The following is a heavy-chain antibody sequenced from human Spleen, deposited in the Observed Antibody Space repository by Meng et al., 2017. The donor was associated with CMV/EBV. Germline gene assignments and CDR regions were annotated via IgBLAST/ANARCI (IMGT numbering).Heavy chain of an antibody. CDR1: GSISSSNL. D-gene: IGHD3-10*01. J-gene: IGHJ4*02. V-gene: IGHV4-4*02. Sequence: GSISSSNLWTWVRQVPGKGLEWIGEIYHSGSTNYNPSLKSRVTISVDTSKNQFSLKLSSVTAADTAVYYCARERQGSGSYGEKTFDYWGQGTLVTVSS. CDR2: IYHSGST. CDR3: ARERQGSGSYGEKTFDY.